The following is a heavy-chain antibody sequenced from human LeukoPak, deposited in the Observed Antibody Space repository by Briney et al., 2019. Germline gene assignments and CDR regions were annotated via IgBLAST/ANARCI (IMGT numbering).Heavy chain of an antibody. Sequence: ASVEVSCKASGYTFTSYDINWVRQATGQGLEWMGWMNPKSGNTGYAQKFQGRVTMIRNTSISTAYMELRCLRSEDTAVYYCARGYGGEVFRVCRYWGQGTLVTVSS. CDR1: GYTFTSYD. D-gene: IGHD3-10*01. CDR2: MNPKSGNT. CDR3: ARGYGGEVFRVCRY. J-gene: IGHJ4*02. V-gene: IGHV1-8*01.